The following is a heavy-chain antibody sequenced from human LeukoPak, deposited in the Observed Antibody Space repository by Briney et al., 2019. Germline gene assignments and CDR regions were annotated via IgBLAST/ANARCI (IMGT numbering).Heavy chain of an antibody. CDR3: AKQLAASRSGNALDV. J-gene: IGHJ6*04. CDR2: ISNDGGGT. D-gene: IGHD3-10*01. CDR1: GFTFNNVG. Sequence: PGGSLRLSCAASGFTFNNVGMSWVRQASGKGLEWVSSISNDGGGTQYADSVRGRFTISRDNSRNTLYLQMNSLRAEDTAVYYCAKQLAASRSGNALDVWGKGTTVTVSS. V-gene: IGHV3-23*01.